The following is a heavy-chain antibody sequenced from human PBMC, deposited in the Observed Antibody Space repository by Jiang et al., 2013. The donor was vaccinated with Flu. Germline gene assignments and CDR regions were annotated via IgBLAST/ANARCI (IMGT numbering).Heavy chain of an antibody. J-gene: IGHJ3*02. Sequence: GPGLVKPSETLSLTCTVSGGSISSYYWSWIRQPPGKGLEWIGYIYYSGSTNYDPSLKSRVTISVDTSKNQFSLKLSSVTAADTAVYYCARTPLGAGGSYYAFDIWGQGTMVTVSS. D-gene: IGHD1-26*01. V-gene: IGHV4-59*01. CDR3: ARTPLGAGGSYYAFDI. CDR1: GGSISSYY. CDR2: IYYSGST.